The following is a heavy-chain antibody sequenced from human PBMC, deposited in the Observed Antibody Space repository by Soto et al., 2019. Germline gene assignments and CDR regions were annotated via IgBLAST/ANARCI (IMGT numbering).Heavy chain of an antibody. CDR2: MNPFGGNA. V-gene: IGHV1-8*01. J-gene: IGHJ4*02. Sequence: QVQLVQSGAEVKKPGASVRVSCKASGYTFTSYDIYWVRQATGQGLEWMGWMNPFGGNAVYTQKFQDRVTMTRDTSINTAYMEMSGLRSEDTAVYYCTRGQGNHWGQGSLVTVSS. CDR1: GYTFTSYD. CDR3: TRGQGNH.